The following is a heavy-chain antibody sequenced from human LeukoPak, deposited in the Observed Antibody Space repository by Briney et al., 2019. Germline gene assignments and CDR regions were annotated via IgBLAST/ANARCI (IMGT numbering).Heavy chain of an antibody. CDR1: GFTFSSYA. J-gene: IGHJ5*02. V-gene: IGHV3-23*01. Sequence: GGSLRLSCAASGFTFSSYAMSWVRQAPGKGLEWVPAISGSGGSTYYADSVKGRFTISRDNSKNTLYLQMNSLRAEDTAVYYCARTGYSNHWFDPWGQGTLVTVSS. CDR2: ISGSGGST. D-gene: IGHD6-13*01. CDR3: ARTGYSNHWFDP.